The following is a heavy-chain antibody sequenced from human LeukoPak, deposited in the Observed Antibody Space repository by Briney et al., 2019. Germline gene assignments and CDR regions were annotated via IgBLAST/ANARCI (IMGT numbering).Heavy chain of an antibody. V-gene: IGHV4-34*01. CDR1: GGSFSGYY. J-gene: IGHJ4*02. CDR3: ASSRNTGGYFDY. D-gene: IGHD7-27*01. Sequence: PSETLSLTCAVYGGSFSGYYWSWIRQPPGKGLERIGEINHSGSTNYNPSLKSRVTISVDTSKNQFSLKLSSVTAADTAVYYCASSRNTGGYFDYWGQGTLVTVSS. CDR2: INHSGST.